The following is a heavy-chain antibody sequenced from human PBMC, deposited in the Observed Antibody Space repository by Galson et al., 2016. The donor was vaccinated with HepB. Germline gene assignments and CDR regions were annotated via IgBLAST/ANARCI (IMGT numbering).Heavy chain of an antibody. J-gene: IGHJ6*02. CDR3: APTRRRTLRFRAGAYYSYAMDV. D-gene: IGHD3-16*01. Sequence: SVKVSCKVSGYTLIELSMYWVRQAPGKGLEWMGGFDAEEGETISAQKFQGRVPMTEDTSPDTAYRALSSLRSEETALYYCAPTRRRTLRFRAGAYYSYAMDVWGQGTTVTVSS. V-gene: IGHV1-24*01. CDR1: GYTLIELS. CDR2: FDAEEGET.